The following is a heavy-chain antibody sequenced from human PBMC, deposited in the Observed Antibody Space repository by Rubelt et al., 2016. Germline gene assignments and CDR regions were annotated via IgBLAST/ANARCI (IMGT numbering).Heavy chain of an antibody. CDR2: IIPIFGTA. Sequence: TFSSYAISWVRQAPGQGLEWMGGIIPIFGTANYAQKFQGRVTITADKSTSTAYMELSSLTSEDTAVYYCASRYCSTTSCYHFDYWGQGTLVTVSS. CDR1: TFSSYA. V-gene: IGHV1-69*06. D-gene: IGHD2-2*01. CDR3: ASRYCSTTSCYHFDY. J-gene: IGHJ4*02.